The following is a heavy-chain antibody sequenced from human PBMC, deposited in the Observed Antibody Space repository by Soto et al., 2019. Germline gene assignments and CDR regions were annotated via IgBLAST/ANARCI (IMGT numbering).Heavy chain of an antibody. J-gene: IGHJ4*02. D-gene: IGHD6-13*01. CDR3: TRGPRPSSAGTGAY. CDR2: IDYDGTTT. CDR1: GFAFDPYW. Sequence: EVHLVESGGGLVQPGGSLSLSCVASGFAFDPYWMNWVHQVQGEGPVWVSRIDYDGTTTTYADSVKGRFTISRDNAKNTLYLQRNSFRAEDTGVYYCTRGPRPSSAGTGAYWGQGTLVTVSS. V-gene: IGHV3-74*01.